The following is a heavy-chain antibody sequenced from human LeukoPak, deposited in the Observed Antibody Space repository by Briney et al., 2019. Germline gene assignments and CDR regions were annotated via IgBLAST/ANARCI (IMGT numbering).Heavy chain of an antibody. CDR3: AKDRYCSSTTCSRYFDY. D-gene: IGHD2-2*01. CDR2: ISSRSTTI. CDR1: GFTFSTYS. J-gene: IGHJ4*02. Sequence: GGSLRLSCAASGFTFSTYSMNWVRQAPGKGLEWVSYISSRSTTIYYADSVKGRFTISRDNAKNSLDLQMNSLRAEDTAVYYCAKDRYCSSTTCSRYFDYWGQGTLVTVSS. V-gene: IGHV3-48*01.